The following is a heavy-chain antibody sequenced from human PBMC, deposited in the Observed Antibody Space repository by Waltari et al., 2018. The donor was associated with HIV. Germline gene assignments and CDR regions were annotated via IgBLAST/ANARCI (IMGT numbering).Heavy chain of an antibody. D-gene: IGHD2-15*01. CDR1: GGSISSSSYY. CDR2: IYYSGST. CDR3: ARGGEDIVVVVAATGGHWFDP. V-gene: IGHV4-39*07. Sequence: QLQLQESGPGLVKPSETLSLTCTVSGGSISSSSYYWGWIRQPPGTGLGWIGSIYYSGSTYYNPSLKSRVTISVDTSKNQFSLKLSSVTAADTAVYYCARGGEDIVVVVAATGGHWFDPWGQGTLVTVSS. J-gene: IGHJ5*02.